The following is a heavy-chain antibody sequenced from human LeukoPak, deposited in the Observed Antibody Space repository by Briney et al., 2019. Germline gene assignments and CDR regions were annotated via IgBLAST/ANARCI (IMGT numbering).Heavy chain of an antibody. CDR2: IQYAGSDK. CDR3: ARSPWVSVVATMRQWLVPNRAGFDY. Sequence: GGSLRLSCAASGFTFNSYGMHWVRQAPGKGLEWVAFIQYAGSDKYYADSVKGRFTISRDNSKNTLYLQMNSLRAEDTAVYYCARSPWVSVVATMRQWLVPNRAGFDYWGQGTLVTVSS. D-gene: IGHD5-12*01. V-gene: IGHV3-30*02. CDR1: GFTFNSYG. J-gene: IGHJ4*02.